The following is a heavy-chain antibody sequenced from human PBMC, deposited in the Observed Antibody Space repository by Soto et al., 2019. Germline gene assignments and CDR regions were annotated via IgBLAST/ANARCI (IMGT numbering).Heavy chain of an antibody. CDR2: ISWNSGSI. J-gene: IGHJ4*02. V-gene: IGHV3-9*01. CDR1: GFTFDDYA. D-gene: IGHD1-7*01. CDR3: AKGENWNYDGGADY. Sequence: EVQLVESGGGLVQPGRSLRLSCAASGFTFDDYAMHWVRQAPGKGMERVSGISWNSGSIGYADSVKGRFTISRDNAKNSLYLQMNSLRAEDTALYYCAKGENWNYDGGADYWGQGTLVTVSS.